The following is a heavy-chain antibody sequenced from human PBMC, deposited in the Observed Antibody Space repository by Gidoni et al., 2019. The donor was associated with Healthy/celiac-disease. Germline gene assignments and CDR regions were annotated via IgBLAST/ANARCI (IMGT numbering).Heavy chain of an antibody. V-gene: IGHV3-9*01. D-gene: IGHD6-19*01. J-gene: IGHJ3*02. CDR2: ISWNSGSI. CDR1: GFPFDDYA. Sequence: EVQLVESGGGLVQPGRSLRLSCAASGFPFDDYAMHWVRQAPGKGLEWVSGISWNSGSIGYADSVKGRFTISRDNAKNSLYLQMNSLRAEDTALYYCASLFIAVAGSDAFDIWGQGTMVTVSS. CDR3: ASLFIAVAGSDAFDI.